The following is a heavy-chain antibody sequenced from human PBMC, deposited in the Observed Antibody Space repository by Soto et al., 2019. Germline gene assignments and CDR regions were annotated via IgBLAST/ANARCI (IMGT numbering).Heavy chain of an antibody. Sequence: PGESLKISCQASGYDFARTWIGWVRQLPGKGLDWLGIIYPGDSEARYSPSFRGQVTFSVDMSISTAYLQWSSLKTSDIAIYYCARLVGAYDSYFDHWGQGTRVTVSS. CDR1: GYDFARTW. D-gene: IGHD5-12*01. V-gene: IGHV5-51*01. CDR2: IYPGDSEA. J-gene: IGHJ4*02. CDR3: ARLVGAYDSYFDH.